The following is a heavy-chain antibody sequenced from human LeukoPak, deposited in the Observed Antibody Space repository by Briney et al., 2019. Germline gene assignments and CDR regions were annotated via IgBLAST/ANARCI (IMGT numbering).Heavy chain of an antibody. CDR1: GFTVSSNY. V-gene: IGHV3-21*01. D-gene: IGHD4-11*01. CDR3: SRGSNCDS. CDR2: FSSRSGSI. J-gene: IGHJ4*02. Sequence: GGPLRLSCAASGFTVSSNYMSWVRQAPGKGLEWVSSFSSRSGSIYYADSVKGRFTISRDNAKNSLYLQMNGLRAEDTAVYYCSRGSNCDSWGQGTLVTVSS.